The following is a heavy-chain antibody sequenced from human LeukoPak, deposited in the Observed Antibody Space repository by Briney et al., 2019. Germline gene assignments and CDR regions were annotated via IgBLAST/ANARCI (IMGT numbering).Heavy chain of an antibody. CDR1: GFTFSSYA. CDR3: AKMATIENDFDY. D-gene: IGHD5-24*01. J-gene: IGHJ4*02. CDR2: ISISGGTT. V-gene: IGHV3-23*01. Sequence: PGGSLRLSCAASGFTFSSYAMNWVRQALGRGLEWVSAISISGGTTYYADSVRGRFTLSRDNSKNTLYLQMNSLRAEDTAVYYCAKMATIENDFDYWGQGTLVTVSS.